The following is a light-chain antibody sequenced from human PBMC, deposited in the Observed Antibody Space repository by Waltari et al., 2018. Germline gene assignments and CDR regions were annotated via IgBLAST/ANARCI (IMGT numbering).Light chain of an antibody. V-gene: IGLV2-11*01. CDR1: SSDVDTYNS. Sequence: QSALTQPRSVSGSPGQSVTISCTGTSSDVDTYNSVSWYRQHPGKAPKLLIFGFTKRPAGVPDRLSGSKSGNTASLTISGLQAEDEANYYCCSYAGSRTYVFGTGTKVTVL. J-gene: IGLJ1*01. CDR2: GFT. CDR3: CSYAGSRTYV.